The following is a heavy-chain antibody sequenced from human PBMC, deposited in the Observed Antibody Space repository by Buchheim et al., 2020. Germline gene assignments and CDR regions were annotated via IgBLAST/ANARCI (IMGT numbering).Heavy chain of an antibody. D-gene: IGHD2-15*01. J-gene: IGHJ6*02. CDR1: GFTFSSYS. Sequence: EVQLVESGGGLVQPGGSLRLSCAASGFTFSSYSMNWVRQAPGKGLEWVSYISSSSSTIYYADSVKGRFTISSDNAKNSLYLQMNSLRDEDTAVYYCARDSAYQDIVVVVAAPEGGMDVWGQGTT. V-gene: IGHV3-48*02. CDR3: ARDSAYQDIVVVVAAPEGGMDV. CDR2: ISSSSSTI.